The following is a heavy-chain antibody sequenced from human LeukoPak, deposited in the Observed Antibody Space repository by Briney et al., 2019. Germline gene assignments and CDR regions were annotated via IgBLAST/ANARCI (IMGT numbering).Heavy chain of an antibody. CDR2: ISYNGGRK. Sequence: HPGGSLRLSCAASGFSFSSYAIHWVRQAPGKGLEWVALISYNGGRKDYADSVKGRFTIDRDNTKNSLYLQMNSLRAEDTAVYYCARGAGQQLVEMKFDPWGQGTLVTVSS. CDR3: ARGAGQQLVEMKFDP. J-gene: IGHJ5*02. V-gene: IGHV3-30*04. D-gene: IGHD6-13*01. CDR1: GFSFSSYA.